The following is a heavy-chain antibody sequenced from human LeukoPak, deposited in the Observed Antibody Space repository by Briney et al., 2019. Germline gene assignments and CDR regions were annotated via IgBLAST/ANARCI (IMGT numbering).Heavy chain of an antibody. Sequence: SETLSLTCTVSGDSISSSSYYWDWIRQPPGKGLEWIGSIYYSGSTYYNASLKSQVSISIDTSKNQFSLRLTSVTAADTAVYYCARQTGSGLFILPGGQGTLVTVSS. J-gene: IGHJ4*02. D-gene: IGHD3/OR15-3a*01. CDR1: GDSISSSSYY. CDR2: IYYSGST. CDR3: ARQTGSGLFILP. V-gene: IGHV4-39*01.